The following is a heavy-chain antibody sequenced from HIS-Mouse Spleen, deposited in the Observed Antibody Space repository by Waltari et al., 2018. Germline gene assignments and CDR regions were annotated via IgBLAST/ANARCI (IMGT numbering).Heavy chain of an antibody. CDR3: ARGHTIFGVVIDAFDI. D-gene: IGHD3-3*01. Sequence: QGLEWMGWINPNSGGTNYAQKFQGRVTMTRDTSISTAYMELSRLRSDDTAVYYCARGHTIFGVVIDAFDIWGQGTMVTVSS. J-gene: IGHJ3*02. V-gene: IGHV1-2*02. CDR2: INPNSGGT.